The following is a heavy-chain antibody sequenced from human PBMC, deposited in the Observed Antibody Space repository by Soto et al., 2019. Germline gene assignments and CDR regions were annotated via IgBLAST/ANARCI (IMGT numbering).Heavy chain of an antibody. V-gene: IGHV4-39*01. Sequence: QLQLQESGPGLVKPSETLSLTCTVSGGSISSSSYYWGWIRQPPGKGLEWIGSIYYSGSTYYNPSLKSRVTISVDTSKNQFSLKLSSVTAADTAVYYCARRKTWPAGPLGYFDYWGQGTLVTVSS. D-gene: IGHD2-2*01. CDR1: GGSISSSSYY. J-gene: IGHJ4*02. CDR3: ARRKTWPAGPLGYFDY. CDR2: IYYSGST.